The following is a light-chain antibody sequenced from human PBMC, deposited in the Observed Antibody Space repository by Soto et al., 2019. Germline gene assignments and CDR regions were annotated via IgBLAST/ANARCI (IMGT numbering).Light chain of an antibody. Sequence: EIVMTQSPATLSVSPGERATLSCRASQSVSSNLAWYQQKPGQAPRLLIYGAPTRATGIPARFSGSGSGTEFTITISSLQSEDFAVYYCTQYNNWPPLTFGGGTKVEIK. V-gene: IGKV3-15*01. J-gene: IGKJ4*01. CDR3: TQYNNWPPLT. CDR2: GAP. CDR1: QSVSSN.